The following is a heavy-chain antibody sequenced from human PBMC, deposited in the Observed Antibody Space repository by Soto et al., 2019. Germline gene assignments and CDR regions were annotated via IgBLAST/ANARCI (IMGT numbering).Heavy chain of an antibody. Sequence: GASVKVSCKASGGTFSSYAISWVRQAPGQGLEWMGGIIPIFGTANYAQKFQGRVTITADESTSTAYMELSSLRSEDTAVYYCARDRSEGYCSSTSCYKGGDYYYGMDVWGQGTTVTVSS. D-gene: IGHD2-2*02. V-gene: IGHV1-69*13. CDR1: GGTFSSYA. CDR2: IIPIFGTA. CDR3: ARDRSEGYCSSTSCYKGGDYYYGMDV. J-gene: IGHJ6*02.